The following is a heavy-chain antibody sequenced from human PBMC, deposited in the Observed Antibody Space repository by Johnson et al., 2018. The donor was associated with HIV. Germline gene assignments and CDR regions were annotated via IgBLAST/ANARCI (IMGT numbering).Heavy chain of an antibody. D-gene: IGHD3/OR15-3a*01. Sequence: QVQLVESGGGLVKPGGSLRLSCAASGFTFSDYYMSWIRQAPGKGLEWVSYISSSGSTIYYADSVKCRFTISRDNAKNSLYLQMNSLRVEETAVYYCARIQRTSDAFDIWGQGTMVTVSS. CDR2: ISSSGSTI. CDR3: ARIQRTSDAFDI. CDR1: GFTFSDYY. J-gene: IGHJ3*02. V-gene: IGHV3-11*01.